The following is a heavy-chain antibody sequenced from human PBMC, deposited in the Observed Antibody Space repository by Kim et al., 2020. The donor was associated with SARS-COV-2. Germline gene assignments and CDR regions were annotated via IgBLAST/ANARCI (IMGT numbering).Heavy chain of an antibody. D-gene: IGHD1-7*01. Sequence: GGSLRLSCAASGFTFSSYGMHWVRQAPGKGLEWVAVISYDGSNKYYADSVKGRFTISRDNSKNTLYLQMNSLRAEDTAVYYCAKDLRYRMELELFDWGQG. J-gene: IGHJ1*01. CDR1: GFTFSSYG. CDR2: ISYDGSNK. V-gene: IGHV3-30*18. CDR3: AKDLRYRMELELFD.